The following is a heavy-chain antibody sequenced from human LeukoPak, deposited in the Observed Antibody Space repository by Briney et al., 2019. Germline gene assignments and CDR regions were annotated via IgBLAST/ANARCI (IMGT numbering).Heavy chain of an antibody. CDR1: GYSFTDYY. J-gene: IGHJ5*02. CDR3: ARADFIDAGPYLIGP. V-gene: IGHV1-2*02. CDR2: INTRSGRT. D-gene: IGHD3-3*01. Sequence: ASVRVSCKTSGYSFTDYYIHWVRQAPGQGLEWMGWINTRSGRTSSARKFQGRVTMTRDPSITTVYMDMAWLTSDDTAIYFCARADFIDAGPYLIGPWGQGTLVTVSS.